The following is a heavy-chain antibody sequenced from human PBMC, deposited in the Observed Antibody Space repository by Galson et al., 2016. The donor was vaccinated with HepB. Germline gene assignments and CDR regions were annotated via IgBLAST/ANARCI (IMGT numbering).Heavy chain of an antibody. CDR3: AREGRMVAEQYYYYGMDV. CDR1: GYTFTSYD. J-gene: IGHJ6*02. V-gene: IGHV1-8*01. CDR2: MNPNIGKT. D-gene: IGHD4/OR15-4a*01. Sequence: SVKVSCKASGYTFTSYDINWVRQATGQGLEWMGWMNPNIGKTGYAQKFQGRVTMTRNTSISTAYMELSSLRSADTAVYYCAREGRMVAEQYYYYGMDVWGLVTTVTVSS.